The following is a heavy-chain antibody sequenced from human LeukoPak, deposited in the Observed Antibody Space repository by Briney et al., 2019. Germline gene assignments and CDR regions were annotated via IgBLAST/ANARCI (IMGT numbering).Heavy chain of an antibody. J-gene: IGHJ4*02. V-gene: IGHV4-38-2*01. Sequence: PSETLSLTCAVSGYSISRGYYWALIRQPPGKGLEWIGTVYHTGSTYYNPSLDSRATISVDTSKNEFSLNLKSLTAADTAVHYCARAGWIITSGIDYWGQGALVTVSS. CDR1: GYSISRGYY. CDR3: ARAGWIITSGIDY. CDR2: VYHTGST. D-gene: IGHD3-10*01.